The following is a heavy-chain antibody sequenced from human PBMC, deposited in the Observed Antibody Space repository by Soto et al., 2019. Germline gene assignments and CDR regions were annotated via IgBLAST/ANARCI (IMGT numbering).Heavy chain of an antibody. J-gene: IGHJ6*03. CDR1: GYTFTSYY. CDR2: INPSGGST. V-gene: IGHV1-46*03. Sequence: ASVKASCKASGYTFTSYYMHWVRQAPGQGLEWMGIINPSGGSTSYAQKFQGRVTMTRDTSTSTVYMELSSLRSEDTAVYYCARVSSSSTGGHYYYYMDVWGKGTTVTVSS. D-gene: IGHD6-6*01. CDR3: ARVSSSSTGGHYYYYMDV.